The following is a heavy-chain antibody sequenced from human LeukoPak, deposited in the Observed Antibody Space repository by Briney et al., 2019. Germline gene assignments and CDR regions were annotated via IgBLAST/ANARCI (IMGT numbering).Heavy chain of an antibody. CDR1: GGTFSSYS. CDR3: ARAPYGDYEFDAFHI. V-gene: IGHV1-69*13. J-gene: IGHJ3*02. D-gene: IGHD4-17*01. CDR2: IIPIVGTS. Sequence: ASVKVSCKASGGTFSSYSVSWVRQTPGQGLEWMGGIIPIVGTSNLAQKFQGRVTITADESMSTAYMELSSLRSEDTAVYYCARAPYGDYEFDAFHIWGPGTLVTVSS.